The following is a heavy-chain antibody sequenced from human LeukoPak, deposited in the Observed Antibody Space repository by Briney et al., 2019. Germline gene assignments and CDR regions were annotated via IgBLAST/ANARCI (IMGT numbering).Heavy chain of an antibody. D-gene: IGHD1-26*01. CDR1: GFTFSSYS. CDR2: ISGSGGST. CDR3: ADEAGAPPMGIPIRQSV. J-gene: IGHJ6*04. Sequence: GGSLRLSCAASGFTFSSYSMSWVRQAPGKGLEWVSAISGSGGSTYYADSVKGRFTISRDNSKNTLYLQMNSLRAEDTAVYYCADEAGAPPMGIPIRQSVWGKGTTVTVSS. V-gene: IGHV3-23*01.